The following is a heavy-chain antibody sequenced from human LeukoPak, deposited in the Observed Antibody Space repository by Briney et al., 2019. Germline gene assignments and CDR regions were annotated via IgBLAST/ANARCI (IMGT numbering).Heavy chain of an antibody. Sequence: GGSLRLSCAASGSTFSSYAMNWVRQAPGKGLEWVSAISGYGSSTHYADSVKGRFTISRDNSKNTLYLQMNSLRAEDTAVYYCAKGDNGDYGSSRYYYYMDVWGKGTTVTVSS. J-gene: IGHJ6*03. V-gene: IGHV3-23*01. D-gene: IGHD3-10*01. CDR3: AKGDNGDYGSSRYYYYMDV. CDR2: ISGYGSST. CDR1: GSTFSSYA.